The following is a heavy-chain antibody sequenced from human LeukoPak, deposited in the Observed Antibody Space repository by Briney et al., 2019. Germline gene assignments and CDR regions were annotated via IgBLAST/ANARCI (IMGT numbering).Heavy chain of an antibody. CDR1: GVSTSSYY. CDR3: ARVGSGCFDS. CDR2: VYYSGNT. J-gene: IGHJ4*02. Sequence: PSETLSLTCTVSGVSTSSYYRSWIRQPPGQGLEWIGYVYYSGNTNYSPSLKSRVTISIDTSRNQFSLRLSSVTAADTAVYYCARVGSGCFDSWGQGTLVTVSS. D-gene: IGHD6-19*01. V-gene: IGHV4-59*01.